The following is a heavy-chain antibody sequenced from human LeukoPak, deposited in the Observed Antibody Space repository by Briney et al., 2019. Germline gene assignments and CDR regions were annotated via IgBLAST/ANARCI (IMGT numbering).Heavy chain of an antibody. CDR1: GGSINSYY. CDR3: ATYRTSFIYWYFDL. Sequence: SETLSLTCSVSGGSINSYYWSWIRQPPGKGLESIGYIFYNGNTNYNPSLKSRVTISVDMPKNQFSLELSTVTAADTAVYYCATYRTSFIYWYFDLWGRGTLVTVSS. V-gene: IGHV4-59*01. CDR2: IFYNGNT. D-gene: IGHD2-2*01. J-gene: IGHJ2*01.